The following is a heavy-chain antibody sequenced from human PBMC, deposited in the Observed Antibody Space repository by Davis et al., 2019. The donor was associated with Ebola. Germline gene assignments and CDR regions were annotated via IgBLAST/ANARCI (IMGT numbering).Heavy chain of an antibody. CDR3: ARDRTYYDFWSGYYYYYYYGMDV. CDR1: GYTFTSYG. Sequence: AASVKVSCKASGYTFTSYGISWVRQAPGQGLEWMGWINPNSGGTNYAQKFQGWVTMTRDTSISTAYMELSRLRSDDTAVYYCARDRTYYDFWSGYYYYYYYGMDVWGQGTTVTVSS. J-gene: IGHJ6*02. CDR2: INPNSGGT. V-gene: IGHV1-2*04. D-gene: IGHD3-3*01.